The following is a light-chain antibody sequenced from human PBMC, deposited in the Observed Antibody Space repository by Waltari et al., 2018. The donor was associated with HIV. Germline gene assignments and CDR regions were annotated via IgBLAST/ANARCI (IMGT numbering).Light chain of an antibody. J-gene: IGLJ1*01. CDR1: SSNVRRYDL. V-gene: IGLV2-23*02. CDR2: EVT. Sequence: QSALTQPASVSGSPGQSITISCTGTSSNVRRYDLVPWYQQHPGDAPKLLIYEVTKRPSGVSNRFSGSKSGNTASLTISGLQAEDEADYYCCSCPRSGIRYVFRTGTKVTVL. CDR3: CSCPRSGIRYV.